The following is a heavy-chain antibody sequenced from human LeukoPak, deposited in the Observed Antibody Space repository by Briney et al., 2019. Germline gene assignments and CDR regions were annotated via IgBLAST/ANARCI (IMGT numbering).Heavy chain of an antibody. V-gene: IGHV1-8*03. CDR2: MNPNSGNT. CDR3: ARAHDYYDSSGYYYGY. CDR1: GYTFTSYD. D-gene: IGHD3-22*01. Sequence: ASVKVSCKASGYTFTSYDINWVRQATGQGLEWMGWMNPNSGNTGYAQKFQGRVTITRNTSISTAYMELSSLRSEDTAVYYCARAHDYYDSSGYYYGYWGQGTLVTVSS. J-gene: IGHJ4*02.